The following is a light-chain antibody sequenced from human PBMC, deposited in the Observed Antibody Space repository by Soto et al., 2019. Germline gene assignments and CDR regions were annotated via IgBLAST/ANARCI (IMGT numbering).Light chain of an antibody. CDR1: SSDVGSYNL. CDR2: EVS. J-gene: IGLJ1*01. Sequence: QSVLTQPASVSGSPGQSITISCTGTSSDVGSYNLASWYHQHPGKAPKLMIYEVSKRPSGVSNRFSGSKSGNTASLTISGRQAEDEADYYCCSYAGSSTYVFGTGTKLTVL. CDR3: CSYAGSSTYV. V-gene: IGLV2-23*02.